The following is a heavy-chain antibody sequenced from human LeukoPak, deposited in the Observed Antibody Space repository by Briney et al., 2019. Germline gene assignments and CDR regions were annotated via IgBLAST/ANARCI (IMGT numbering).Heavy chain of an antibody. CDR2: INQGGRET. Sequence: GGSLRLSCAASGFTFSDFWMTWVRQAPGKGLEWVANINQGGRETCYVDSVEGRFTISRDNAKNSLYLQMNSLRAEDTAVYYCAKEVGAEAWGQGTLVTVSS. J-gene: IGHJ4*02. CDR3: AKEVGAEA. D-gene: IGHD1-26*01. V-gene: IGHV3-7*05. CDR1: GFTFSDFW.